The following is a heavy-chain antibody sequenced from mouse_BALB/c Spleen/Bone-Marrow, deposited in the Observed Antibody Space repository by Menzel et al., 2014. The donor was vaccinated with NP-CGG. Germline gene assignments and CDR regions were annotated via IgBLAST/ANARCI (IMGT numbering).Heavy chain of an antibody. CDR2: IYPGNSDT. CDR1: GYTFTSYW. Sequence: EVKLVESGTVLARPGASVKMSCKPSGYTFTSYWMHWVKQRPGQGLEWIGAIYPGNSDTSYNQKFKGKAKLTAVTSTSTAYMDLSSLTNEDSAVYYCTRGITTVVATRAMDYWGQGTSVTVSS. CDR3: TRGITTVVATRAMDY. D-gene: IGHD1-1*01. V-gene: IGHV1-5*01. J-gene: IGHJ4*01.